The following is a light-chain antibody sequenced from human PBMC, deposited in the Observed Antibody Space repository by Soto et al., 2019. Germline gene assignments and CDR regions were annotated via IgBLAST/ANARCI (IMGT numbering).Light chain of an antibody. CDR3: HQYGSSPPYT. Sequence: EVVLTQSPGTLSLSPGESATLSCRARQSVSNNYFAWYQQKPGQAPRLLIFGSSDRATGIPDRFSGSGSGTDFTFTISRLEPEDFAVYYCHQYGSSPPYTFGQGTKLEIK. J-gene: IGKJ2*01. V-gene: IGKV3-20*01. CDR1: QSVSNNY. CDR2: GSS.